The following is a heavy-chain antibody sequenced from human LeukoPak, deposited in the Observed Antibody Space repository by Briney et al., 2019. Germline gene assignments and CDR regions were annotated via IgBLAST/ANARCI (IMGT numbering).Heavy chain of an antibody. Sequence: GGSLRLSCAASGFNLRDYWMHWVRQAPGKGLVWVSRLGTDGTYTNYADSVTGRFTISRDNAKNTLYPQMDSLRAEDTSFYYCVRDPSNSGNWFDLWGQGTLVTVS. D-gene: IGHD4-11*01. J-gene: IGHJ5*02. CDR2: LGTDGTYT. CDR1: GFNLRDYW. CDR3: VRDPSNSGNWFDL. V-gene: IGHV3-74*01.